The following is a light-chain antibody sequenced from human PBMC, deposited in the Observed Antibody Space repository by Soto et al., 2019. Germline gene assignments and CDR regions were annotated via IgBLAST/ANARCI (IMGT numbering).Light chain of an antibody. CDR2: DVS. CDR3: CSYAGSYTL. V-gene: IGLV2-11*01. CDR1: SSDVGGYNY. J-gene: IGLJ1*01. Sequence: QSALTQPRSVSGSPGQSVTISCTGTSSDVGGYNYVSWYQQHPGKAPKLMIYDVSKRPSGVPDRFSGSKSGNTASLTISGLQAEDEADYHCCSYAGSYTLFGTGTKLTVL.